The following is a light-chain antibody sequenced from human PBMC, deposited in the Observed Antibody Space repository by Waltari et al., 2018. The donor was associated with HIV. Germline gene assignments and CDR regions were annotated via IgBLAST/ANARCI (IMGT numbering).Light chain of an antibody. Sequence: QSVLTQPPSASGTPGHRVTISCSGSSSHIGRTTDNWYQQRPGTAPKLLIYYNNQRPSGVPDRFSGSKSGTSASLAISGLQSEDEADYYCAAWDRSLNGPVFGTGTKVTVL. V-gene: IGLV1-44*01. CDR1: SSHIGRTT. CDR3: AAWDRSLNGPV. CDR2: YNN. J-gene: IGLJ1*01.